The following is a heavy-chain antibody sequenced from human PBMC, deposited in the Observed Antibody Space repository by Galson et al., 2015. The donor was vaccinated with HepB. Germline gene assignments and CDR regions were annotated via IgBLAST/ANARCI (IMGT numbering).Heavy chain of an antibody. V-gene: IGHV3-23*01. J-gene: IGHJ4*02. CDR3: AKGGNWDSRDFDY. CDR1: GFTFSTYA. Sequence: SLRLSCAASGFTFSTYAMNWVRQAPGKGQEWVSVISGDTAKISHADSLKGRFTISRNNSMNTLDLQMDSLRAADTPVYYCAKGGNWDSRDFDYWGQGSLVTVSS. D-gene: IGHD7-27*01. CDR2: ISGDTAKI.